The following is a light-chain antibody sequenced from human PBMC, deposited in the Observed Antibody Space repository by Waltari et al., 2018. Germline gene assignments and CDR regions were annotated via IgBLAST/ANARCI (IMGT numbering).Light chain of an antibody. V-gene: IGLV2-11*01. CDR2: DVT. Sequence: QSALSQPRSVSWSPGQSVTISCTGTRSDVGAYNYVSWYQHHPGKAPELIIYDVTKRPSGVPDRFSGSKSGNTASLTISGLQAEAEADYYCCSYAGSYTWVFGGGTKLTVL. J-gene: IGLJ3*02. CDR1: RSDVGAYNY. CDR3: CSYAGSYTWV.